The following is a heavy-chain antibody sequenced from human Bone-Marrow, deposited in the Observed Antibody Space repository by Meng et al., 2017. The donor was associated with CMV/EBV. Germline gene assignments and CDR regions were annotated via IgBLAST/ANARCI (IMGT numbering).Heavy chain of an antibody. CDR3: ARVRESWNYYYYGMDV. V-gene: IGHV3-20*04. CDR1: GFTFDDYG. J-gene: IGHJ6*02. D-gene: IGHD5-24*01. CDR2: INWNGGST. Sequence: GGSLRLSCAASGFTFDDYGMSWVRQAPGKGLEWVSGINWNGGSTGYADSVKGRFTISRDNAKNSLYLQMNSLRAEDTAVYYCARVRESWNYYYYGMDVWGQRTTVTVSS.